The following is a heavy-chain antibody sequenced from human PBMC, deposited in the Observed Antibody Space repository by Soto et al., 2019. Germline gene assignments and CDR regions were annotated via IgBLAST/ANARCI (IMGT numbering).Heavy chain of an antibody. J-gene: IGHJ5*02. D-gene: IGHD3-10*01. CDR3: TRDGLRSGSSYQFDP. CDR1: GGSINHYY. V-gene: IGHV4-59*01. Sequence: SETLSLTCTVSGGSINHYYWGWMRQPPGKRLEWIGYINHSGNTNYNPSLESRATISVDTSRSQFSLTLTSVTAADAAVYYCTRDGLRSGSSYQFDPWGQGILVTVSS. CDR2: INHSGNT.